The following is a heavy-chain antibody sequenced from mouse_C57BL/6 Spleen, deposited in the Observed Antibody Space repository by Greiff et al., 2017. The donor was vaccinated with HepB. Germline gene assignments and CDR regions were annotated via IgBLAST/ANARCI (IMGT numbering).Heavy chain of an antibody. CDR2: INPNNGGT. Sequence: EVKLQQSGPELVKPGASVKISCKASGYTFTDYYMNWVKQSHGKSLEWIGDINPNNGGTSYNQKFKGKATLTVDKSSSTAYMELRSLTSEDSAVYYCARGGSLFDYWGQGTTLTVSS. CDR1: GYTFTDYY. V-gene: IGHV1-26*01. CDR3: ARGGSLFDY. D-gene: IGHD3-1*01. J-gene: IGHJ2*01.